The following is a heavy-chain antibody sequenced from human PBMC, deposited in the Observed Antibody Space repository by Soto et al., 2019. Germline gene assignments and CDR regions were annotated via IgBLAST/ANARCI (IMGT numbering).Heavy chain of an antibody. CDR2: IYRSGST. CDR3: ARSSVSSPSMDV. V-gene: IGHV4-30-2*01. D-gene: IGHD6-6*01. CDR1: GCSIRSGGSS. J-gene: IGHJ6*02. Sequence: SDTLSLTCPFHGCSIRSGGSSCRWIRQRPGKGLEWMGYIYRSGSTYYNPSLKSRVTISVDRSKNQFSLKLSSVTAADTAVYYCARSSVSSPSMDVWGQGTTVT.